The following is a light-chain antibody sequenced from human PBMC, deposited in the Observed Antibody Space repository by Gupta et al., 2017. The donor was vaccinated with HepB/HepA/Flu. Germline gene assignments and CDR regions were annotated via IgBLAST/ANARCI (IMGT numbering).Light chain of an antibody. CDR2: YAS. J-gene: IGKJ1*01. V-gene: IGKV3-11*01. Sequence: EVLLTQSPATLSLSPGERATLSCRASQSVGNYLAWYQQKPGQAPRLLIYYASKRATGIPARFSGGGSGTDFTLTSNRLEPEDFAVYYWQHRSTSWAFGQGTKVEIK. CDR1: QSVGNY. CDR3: QHRSTSWA.